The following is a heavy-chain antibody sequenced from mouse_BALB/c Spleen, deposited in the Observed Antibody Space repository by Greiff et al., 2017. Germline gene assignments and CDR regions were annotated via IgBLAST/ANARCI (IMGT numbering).Heavy chain of an antibody. CDR3: AGLRAMDY. CDR1: GFNIKDTY. D-gene: IGHD2-2*01. Sequence: EVQGVDSGAELVKPGASVKLSCTASGFNIKDTYMHWVKQRPEQGLEWIGRIDPANGNTKYDPKFQGKATITADTSSNTAYLQLSSLTSEDTAVYYCAGLRAMDYWGQGTSVTVSS. J-gene: IGHJ4*01. CDR2: IDPANGNT. V-gene: IGHV14-3*02.